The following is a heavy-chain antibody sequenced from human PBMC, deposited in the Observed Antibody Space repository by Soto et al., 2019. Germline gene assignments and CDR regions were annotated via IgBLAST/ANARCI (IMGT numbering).Heavy chain of an antibody. V-gene: IGHV4-34*02. Sequence: QVQLEQWGAGLLKPSEPLSLTCAVYGGSFRGYYWSWIRQPPGKGLEWIGEITHSGSTNYNPSLKSRVTLSVGTSKSQFSLNLYSGSAADTGVYYCARGRWLRHGFDSGSPRTLVTVAS. J-gene: IGHJ4*02. D-gene: IGHD5-12*01. CDR2: ITHSGST. CDR3: ARGRWLRHGFDS. CDR1: GGSFRGYY.